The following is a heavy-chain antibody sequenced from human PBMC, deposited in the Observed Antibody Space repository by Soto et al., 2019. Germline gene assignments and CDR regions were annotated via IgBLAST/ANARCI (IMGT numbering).Heavy chain of an antibody. Sequence: GGSLRLSCAASGFTFSTYSMNWVRQAPGKGLEWVSSISGSSNYIYYADSVKGRFTISRDSAQNSLYLQMSSLRAEDTAVYYCARERSYAFDIWGQGTMVTVS. CDR1: GFTFSTYS. V-gene: IGHV3-21*01. CDR2: ISGSSNYI. CDR3: ARERSYAFDI. J-gene: IGHJ3*02.